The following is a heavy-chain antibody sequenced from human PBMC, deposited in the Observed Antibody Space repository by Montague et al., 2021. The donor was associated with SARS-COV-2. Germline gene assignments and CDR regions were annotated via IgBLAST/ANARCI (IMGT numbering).Heavy chain of an antibody. Sequence: SLRLSCEASGLTFSDTYMSWIRQAPVKGLEWISYISTSAESIPYXDSXHGRFTISRDNAKNSLFLQMNSLRDEDTAVYYCARARGRGPAGYFDYWGQGTLVTVSS. J-gene: IGHJ4*02. CDR1: GLTFSDTY. CDR2: ISTSAESI. V-gene: IGHV3-11*01. D-gene: IGHD3-16*01. CDR3: ARARGRGPAGYFDY.